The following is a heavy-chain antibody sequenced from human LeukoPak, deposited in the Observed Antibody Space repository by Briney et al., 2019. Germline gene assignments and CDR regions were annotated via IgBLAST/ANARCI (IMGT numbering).Heavy chain of an antibody. CDR3: AKGTVVPAAMDV. Sequence: PGGSLRLSCAASGFTFDDYAMHWVRQAPGKGLELVSGISWNSGSIGYADSVKGRFTISRDNAKNSLYLQMNSLRAEDTALYYCAKGTVVPAAMDVWGQGTTVTVSS. J-gene: IGHJ6*02. CDR1: GFTFDDYA. V-gene: IGHV3-9*01. D-gene: IGHD2-2*01. CDR2: ISWNSGSI.